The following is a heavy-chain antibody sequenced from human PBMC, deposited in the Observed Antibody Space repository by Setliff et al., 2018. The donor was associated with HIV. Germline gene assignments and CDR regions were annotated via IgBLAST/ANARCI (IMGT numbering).Heavy chain of an antibody. J-gene: IGHJ4*02. D-gene: IGHD3-10*01. V-gene: IGHV4-4*08. CDR3: ARDNGGPAFDY. CDR2: IYTSGST. Sequence: SETLSLTCTVSGGSISSYYWSWIRQPPGEGLEWIGYIYTSGSTNYNPSLKSRVTMSVDTSKNQFSLKLSSVTAADTAVYYCARDNGGPAFDYWGQGTLVTVSS. CDR1: GGSISSYY.